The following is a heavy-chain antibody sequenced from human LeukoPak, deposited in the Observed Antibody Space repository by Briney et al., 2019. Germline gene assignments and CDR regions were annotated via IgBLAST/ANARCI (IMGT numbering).Heavy chain of an antibody. D-gene: IGHD1-26*01. CDR3: ARVGATTFALDY. V-gene: IGHV1-46*01. CDR1: GYTFTSYY. Sequence: ASVKVSCKASGYTFTSYYMHWVRQAPGQGLEWMGIINPSGGSTSYAQKFQGRVTMARDTSTSTVYMELSSLRSEDTAVYYCARVGATTFALDYWGQGTLVTVSS. CDR2: INPSGGST. J-gene: IGHJ4*02.